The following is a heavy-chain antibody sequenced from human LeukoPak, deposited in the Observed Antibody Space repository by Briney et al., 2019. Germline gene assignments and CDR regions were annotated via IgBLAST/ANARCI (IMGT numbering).Heavy chain of an antibody. V-gene: IGHV5-51*01. CDR3: ARGIAVAGTQGLFDY. CDR2: IYPGDSDT. Sequence: KVSCKASGYTFTSYWIGWVRQMPGKGLEWMGIIYPGDSDTRYSPSFQGQVTISADKSISTAYLQWSSLKASDTAMYYCARGIAVAGTQGLFDYWGQGTLVTVSS. CDR1: GYTFTSYW. J-gene: IGHJ4*02. D-gene: IGHD6-19*01.